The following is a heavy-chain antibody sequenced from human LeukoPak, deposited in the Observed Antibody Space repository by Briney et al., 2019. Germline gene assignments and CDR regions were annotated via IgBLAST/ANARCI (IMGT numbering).Heavy chain of an antibody. CDR1: GGSISGGSYY. CDR2: IYHSGST. CDR3: ARSIVGDYYYMDV. V-gene: IGHV4-39*07. D-gene: IGHD2-15*01. J-gene: IGHJ6*03. Sequence: SETLSLTCTVSGGSISGGSYYWSWIRQPPGKGLEWIGSIYHSGSTYYNPSLKSRATISVDTSKNQFSLKLSSVTAADTAVYYCARSIVGDYYYMDVWGKGTTVTVSS.